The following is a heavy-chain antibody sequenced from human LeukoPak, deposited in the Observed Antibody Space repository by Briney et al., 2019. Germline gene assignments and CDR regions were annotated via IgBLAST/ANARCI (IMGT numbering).Heavy chain of an antibody. CDR2: IKQDGSEK. J-gene: IGHJ4*02. CDR3: ARDPYDISTGYYTPWEPHY. Sequence: GGSLRLSCAASGFTFSSYWMSWVRQAPGKGLEWVANIKQDGSEKYYVDPVKGRFTISRDNAKNSLYLQMNSLRAEDTAVYYCARDPYDISTGYYTPWEPHYWGQGTLVTVSS. D-gene: IGHD3-9*01. CDR1: GFTFSSYW. V-gene: IGHV3-7*01.